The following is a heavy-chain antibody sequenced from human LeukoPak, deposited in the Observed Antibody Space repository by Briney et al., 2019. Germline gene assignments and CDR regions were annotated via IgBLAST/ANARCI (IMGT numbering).Heavy chain of an antibody. Sequence: GGSLRLSCAASGFTFSDYYMSWIRQAPGKGLEWVSYISSSSSYTNYADSVKGRFTISRDNAKNSLYLQMNSLRAEDTAVYYCSRSPYLHYSGSYDYFDYWGQGTLVTVSS. D-gene: IGHD1-26*01. CDR1: GFTFSDYY. CDR3: SRSPYLHYSGSYDYFDY. V-gene: IGHV3-11*06. J-gene: IGHJ4*02. CDR2: ISSSSSYT.